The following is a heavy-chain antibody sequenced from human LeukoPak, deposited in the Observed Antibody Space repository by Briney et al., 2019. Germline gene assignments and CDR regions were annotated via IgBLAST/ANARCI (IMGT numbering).Heavy chain of an antibody. J-gene: IGHJ4*02. CDR2: IFYGGTT. CDR1: GGSIRSSSHC. Sequence: SETLSLTCTVSGGSIRSSSHCWAWIRQPPGKGLAWIGSIFYGGTTYFHPSLKSRLTLDVDTSKNQFSLRLDSVTAADTAIYYCARDYSSGWFFDSWGQGALVTVSS. D-gene: IGHD6-19*01. V-gene: IGHV4-39*01. CDR3: ARDYSSGWFFDS.